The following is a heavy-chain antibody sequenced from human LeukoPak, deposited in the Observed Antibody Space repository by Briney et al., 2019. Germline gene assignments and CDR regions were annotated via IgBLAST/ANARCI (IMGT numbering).Heavy chain of an antibody. J-gene: IGHJ6*03. CDR1: GYSFTTYW. V-gene: IGHV5-51*01. Sequence: GESLKISCKGSGYSFTTYWIAWVRQMPGKGLEWMGIIYPGDSDIRYSPSFQGQVTISADKSISTAYLQWSSLKASDTAIYYCARRSFDYYYMDVWGKGTTVTVSS. CDR3: ARRSFDYYYMDV. CDR2: IYPGDSDI. D-gene: IGHD2/OR15-2a*01.